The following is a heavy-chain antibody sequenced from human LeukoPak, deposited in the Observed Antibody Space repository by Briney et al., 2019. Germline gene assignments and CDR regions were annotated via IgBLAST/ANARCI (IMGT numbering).Heavy chain of an antibody. CDR2: IIPIFGTA. CDR1: GGTFSNYA. D-gene: IGHD1-1*01. J-gene: IGHJ4*02. V-gene: IGHV1-69*05. Sequence: SVNVSCKASGGTFSNYAISWVRQAPGQGLELMGRIIPIFGTANYAQKFQGRVTITTDESTSTAYMELSSLRSEDTAVYYCARERLERRPYYFDYWGQGTLVTVSS. CDR3: ARERLERRPYYFDY.